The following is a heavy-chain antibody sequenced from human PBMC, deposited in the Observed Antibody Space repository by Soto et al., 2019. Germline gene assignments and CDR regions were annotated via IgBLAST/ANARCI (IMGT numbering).Heavy chain of an antibody. Sequence: EVQLVESGGGLVQPGGSLRLSCEVSGFTFSRFWMHWVRQDPGKGLVWVSRINYVGSSTSYGDSVKGRFTISRDNAKNTLYLQMDSVRVEDTAVYYCVKRGEYSSGFGHWGQGTLVTVSS. CDR1: GFTFSRFW. V-gene: IGHV3-74*01. J-gene: IGHJ5*02. CDR3: VKRGEYSSGFGH. CDR2: INYVGSST. D-gene: IGHD5-18*01.